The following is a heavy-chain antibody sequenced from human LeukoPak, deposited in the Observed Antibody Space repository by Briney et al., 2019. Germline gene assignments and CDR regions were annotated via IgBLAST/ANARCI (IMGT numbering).Heavy chain of an antibody. CDR2: TYYRSKWYN. V-gene: IGHV6-1*01. D-gene: IGHD4-17*01. Sequence: SQTLSLTFALSGDSVSSNSAAWNWIRQSPSRGLEWLGSTYYRSKWYNDSAVSVKSRITINPDTSKNQFSLQLNSVTPEDTAVYYCARGPGLRMGAFDIWGQGTVVSVSS. J-gene: IGHJ3*02. CDR3: ARGPGLRMGAFDI. CDR1: GDSVSSNSAA.